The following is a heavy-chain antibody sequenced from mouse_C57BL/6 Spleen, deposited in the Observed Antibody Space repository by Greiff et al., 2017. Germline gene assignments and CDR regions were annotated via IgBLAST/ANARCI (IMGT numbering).Heavy chain of an antibody. D-gene: IGHD1-1*01. CDR3: ARDDYGSRYYAMDY. V-gene: IGHV1-26*01. Sequence: EVQLQQSGPELVKPGASVKISCKASGYTFTDYYLNCVKQSHGKNLQWIGDINPNNGGTSSNQKFKGKATLTVDKSSSTAYMELRSLTSEDSAVYYCARDDYGSRYYAMDYWGQGTSVTVSS. CDR1: GYTFTDYY. J-gene: IGHJ4*01. CDR2: INPNNGGT.